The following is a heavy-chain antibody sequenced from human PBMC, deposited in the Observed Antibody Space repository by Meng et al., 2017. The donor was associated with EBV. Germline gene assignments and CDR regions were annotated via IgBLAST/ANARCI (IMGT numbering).Heavy chain of an antibody. D-gene: IGHD1/OR15-1a*01. J-gene: IGHJ4*02. CDR1: GYTFTSYY. V-gene: IGHV1-46*01. CDR2: IIPAGGNT. Sequence: QLPLVQSGAEVTKPGASVKVSCKASGYTFTSYYLHWVPQAPGQGLEWMGIIIPAGGNTNYAQKFRGRFTMTRDTSTSTVYMDLSILTSEDTAVYYCVRELVGGTFDYWGQGTLVTVSS. CDR3: VRELVGGTFDY.